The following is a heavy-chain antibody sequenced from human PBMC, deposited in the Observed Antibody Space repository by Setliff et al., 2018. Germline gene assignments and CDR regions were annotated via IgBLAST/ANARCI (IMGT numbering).Heavy chain of an antibody. Sequence: SETLSLTCTVSGGSISSGGYYWSWIRQPPGKGLEWIGSIYYSGSTYYNPSLKSRVTISVDTSKNQFSLKLSSVTAADTAVYYCARAGYELGQYNWFDPWDQGTLVTVSS. CDR2: IYYSGST. J-gene: IGHJ5*02. D-gene: IGHD2-2*01. CDR1: GGSISSGGYY. V-gene: IGHV4-39*07. CDR3: ARAGYELGQYNWFDP.